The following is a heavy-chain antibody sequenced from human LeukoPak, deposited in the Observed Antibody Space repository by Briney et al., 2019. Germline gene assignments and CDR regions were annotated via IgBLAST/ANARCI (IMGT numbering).Heavy chain of an antibody. V-gene: IGHV3-30*19. J-gene: IGHJ4*02. CDR2: ISYDGSNK. CDR1: GFTFSSYG. Sequence: GGSLRLSCAASGFTFSSYGMHWVRQAPGKGLEWVAVISYDGSNKYYADSVKGRFTISRDNSKNTLYLQMNSLRAEDTAVYYCARVRDIAFDYWGQGTLVTVSS. D-gene: IGHD2-15*01. CDR3: ARVRDIAFDY.